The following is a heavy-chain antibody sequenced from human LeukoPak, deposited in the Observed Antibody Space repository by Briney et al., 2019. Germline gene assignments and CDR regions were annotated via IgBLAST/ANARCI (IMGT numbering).Heavy chain of an antibody. Sequence: KPSETLSLTCTVSGGSISSYYWGWIRQPPGKGLEWIGSIYYSGSTYYNPSLKSRVTISVDTSKNQFSLKLSSVTAADTAVYYCARGGDYVADYWGQGTLVTVSS. CDR3: ARGGDYVADY. CDR2: IYYSGST. V-gene: IGHV4-39*07. J-gene: IGHJ4*02. CDR1: GGSISSYY. D-gene: IGHD3-10*01.